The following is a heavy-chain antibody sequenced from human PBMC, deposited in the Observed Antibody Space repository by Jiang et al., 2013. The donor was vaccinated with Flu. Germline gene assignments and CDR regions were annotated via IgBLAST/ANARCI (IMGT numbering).Heavy chain of an antibody. D-gene: IGHD3-10*01. CDR2: ISGSGGST. V-gene: IGHV3-23*01. CDR3: ATLAGSYYASLN. CDR1: GFTFSSYA. Sequence: RLSCAASGFTFSSYAMSWVRQAPGKGLEWVSAISGSGGSTYYADSVKGRFTISRDNSKNTLYLQMNSLRAEDTAVYYCATLAGSYYASLNWGQGTLVTVSS. J-gene: IGHJ4*02.